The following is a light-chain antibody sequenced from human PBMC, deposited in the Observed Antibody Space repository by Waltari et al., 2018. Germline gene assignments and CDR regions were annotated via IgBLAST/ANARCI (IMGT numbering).Light chain of an antibody. CDR1: QSGSSSY. V-gene: IGKV3-20*01. J-gene: IGKJ1*01. CDR3: QQYGSSQRWT. CDR2: DPS. Sequence: EIVLTQSPGTLSLSPGDRATLSCRASQSGSSSYLAWYQQKPGQAPRLLMYDPSRRATGIPDRFSGSGSGTDFTLTISRLEPEDFALYYCQQYGSSQRWTFGQGTKVEIK.